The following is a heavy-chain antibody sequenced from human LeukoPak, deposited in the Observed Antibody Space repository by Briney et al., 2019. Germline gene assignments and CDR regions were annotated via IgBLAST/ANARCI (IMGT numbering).Heavy chain of an antibody. J-gene: IGHJ4*02. V-gene: IGHV4-4*09. CDR2: ISTGGRT. CDR3: ARHDSSGFYYFDY. D-gene: IGHD3-10*01. Sequence: SETLSLTCIVSGDYISGYYWSWIREPPGKGLEWIGFISTGGRTNYNPSLKSQVTISIDTSRSQFSLTLTSVTAAATAMYYCARHDSSGFYYFDYWGQGALVTVSS. CDR1: GDYISGYY.